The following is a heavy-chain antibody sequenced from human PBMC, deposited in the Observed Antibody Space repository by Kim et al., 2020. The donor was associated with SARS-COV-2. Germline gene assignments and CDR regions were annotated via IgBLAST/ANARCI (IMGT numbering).Heavy chain of an antibody. V-gene: IGHV1-24*01. CDR2: FDPEDGET. CDR1: GYTLTELS. CDR3: ATSDYRGSYYYYGMDV. D-gene: IGHD3-16*01. Sequence: ASVKVSCKVSGYTLTELSMHWVRQAPGKGLEWMGGFDPEDGETIYAQKFQGRVTMTEDTSTDTAYMELSSLRSEDTAVYYCATSDYRGSYYYYGMDVWGQGTTVTVSS. J-gene: IGHJ6*02.